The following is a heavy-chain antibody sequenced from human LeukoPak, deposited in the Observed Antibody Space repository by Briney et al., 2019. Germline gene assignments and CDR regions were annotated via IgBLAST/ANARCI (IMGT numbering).Heavy chain of an antibody. V-gene: IGHV1-3*01. CDR3: ARMYSSSWYWGGYFDY. D-gene: IGHD6-13*01. Sequence: GASVKVSCKASGYTLTSYAMHWVRQAPGQRLEWMGWINAGNGNTKYSQKFQGRVTVARDTSASTAYMELSSLRSEDTAVYYCARMYSSSWYWGGYFDYWGQGTLVTVSS. CDR1: GYTLTSYA. CDR2: INAGNGNT. J-gene: IGHJ4*02.